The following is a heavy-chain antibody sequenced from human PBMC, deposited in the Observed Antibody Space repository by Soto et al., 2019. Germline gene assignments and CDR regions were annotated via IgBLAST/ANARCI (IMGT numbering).Heavy chain of an antibody. V-gene: IGHV3-23*01. CDR3: AKRYSSSWIFDY. CDR1: GFTFSSYA. J-gene: IGHJ4*02. Sequence: EVQLLESGGGMGHPGGSLRLSCAASGFTFSSYAMSWVRQAPGKGLEWVSAISGSGSSTYYADSVKGRFTISRDNSKNTLYLQMNSLRAEDTAVYYCAKRYSSSWIFDYWGQGTLVNVSS. CDR2: ISGSGSST. D-gene: IGHD6-13*01.